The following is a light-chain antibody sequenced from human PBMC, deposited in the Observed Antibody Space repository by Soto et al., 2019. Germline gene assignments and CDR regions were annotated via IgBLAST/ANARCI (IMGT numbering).Light chain of an antibody. Sequence: QSVLTQPASVSGSPGQSITISCTGTSSDVGAYNYVSWYPQHPAKVPKLMIYDVTHRPSGVSDRFSGSKSGNTASLTIAGPQAEEEADYYSYSYTSTSTYVFGTGTKVTVL. CDR2: DVT. J-gene: IGLJ1*01. CDR1: SSDVGAYNY. CDR3: YSYTSTSTYV. V-gene: IGLV2-14*01.